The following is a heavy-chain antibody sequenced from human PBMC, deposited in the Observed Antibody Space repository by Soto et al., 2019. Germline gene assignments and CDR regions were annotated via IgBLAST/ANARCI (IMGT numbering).Heavy chain of an antibody. CDR1: GYTFTSYD. CDR2: MNPNSGNT. V-gene: IGHV1-8*01. J-gene: IGHJ6*02. Sequence: ASVKVSCKASGYTFTSYDINWVRQATGQGLEWMGWMNPNSGNTGYAQKFQGRVTMTRNTSISTAYMELSSLRSEDTAVYYCARGERLDYGDVNGVDVWGQGTTVTVSS. CDR3: ARGERLDYGDVNGVDV. D-gene: IGHD4-17*01.